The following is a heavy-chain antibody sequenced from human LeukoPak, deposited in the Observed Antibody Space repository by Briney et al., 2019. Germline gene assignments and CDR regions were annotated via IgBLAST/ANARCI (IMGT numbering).Heavy chain of an antibody. Sequence: SETLSLTCAVYGGSFSGYYWSWIRQPPGKGLGWIGEINHSGSTNYNPSLKSRVTISVDTSKNQFSLKLSSVTAADTAVYYCAGSNPTNDYWGQGTLVTVSS. J-gene: IGHJ4*02. D-gene: IGHD1-14*01. CDR1: GGSFSGYY. V-gene: IGHV4-34*01. CDR3: AGSNPTNDY. CDR2: INHSGST.